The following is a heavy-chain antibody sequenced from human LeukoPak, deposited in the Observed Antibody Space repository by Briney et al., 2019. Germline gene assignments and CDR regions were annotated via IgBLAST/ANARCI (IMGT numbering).Heavy chain of an antibody. D-gene: IGHD5-12*01. Sequence: GGSLRLSFPAPGFILVDKPRTGVLQAPGRVLDGASLINGDGGSTYYADPVKGRFTISRDNSKNSLYLQMNSLRTEDTALYYCAKAAPYSGYDTFFDYWGQGTLVTVSS. CDR1: GFILVDKP. CDR3: AKAAPYSGYDTFFDY. V-gene: IGHV3-43*01. J-gene: IGHJ4*02. CDR2: INGDGGST.